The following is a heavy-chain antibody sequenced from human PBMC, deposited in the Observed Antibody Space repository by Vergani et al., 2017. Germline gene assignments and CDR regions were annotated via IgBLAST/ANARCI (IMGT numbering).Heavy chain of an antibody. D-gene: IGHD1-26*01. CDR1: GYTFTSYG. V-gene: IGHV1-18*01. CDR2: ISAYNGNT. J-gene: IGHJ6*02. CDR3: ARNKWELIEVRGGYYGMDG. Sequence: QVQLVQSGAEVKKPGASVKVSCKASGYTFTSYGISWVRQAPGQGLEWMGWISAYNGNTNYAQKLQGRVTMTTETSTSTAYMELRSLRSDDTAVYYCARNKWELIEVRGGYYGMDGWSQGTTVTVSS.